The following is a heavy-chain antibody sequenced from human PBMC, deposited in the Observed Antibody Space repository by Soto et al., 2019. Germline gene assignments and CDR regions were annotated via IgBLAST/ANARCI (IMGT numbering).Heavy chain of an antibody. CDR3: ASGLVTTLHY. J-gene: IGHJ4*02. Sequence: PSETLSLTCAVSGGSISSGGYPWSWIRQPPGKGLEWIGYIYHSGSTYYNPSLKSRVTISVDRSKNQFSLKLSSVTAADTAVYYCASGLVTTLHYWGQGTLVTVSS. D-gene: IGHD4-17*01. CDR2: IYHSGST. CDR1: GGSISSGGYP. V-gene: IGHV4-30-2*01.